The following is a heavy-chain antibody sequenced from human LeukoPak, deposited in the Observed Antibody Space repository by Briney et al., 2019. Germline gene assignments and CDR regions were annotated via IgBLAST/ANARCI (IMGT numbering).Heavy chain of an antibody. V-gene: IGHV3-9*01. CDR2: ISWNSGSI. D-gene: IGHD5-12*01. Sequence: GGSLRLSCAASGFTFDDYAMHWVRHAPGKGLEWVSGISWNSGSIGYADSVKGRFTISRDNAKNSLYLQMNSLRAEDTALYYCAKAHRPGDSGYDCLDYWGQGTLVTVSS. J-gene: IGHJ4*02. CDR1: GFTFDDYA. CDR3: AKAHRPGDSGYDCLDY.